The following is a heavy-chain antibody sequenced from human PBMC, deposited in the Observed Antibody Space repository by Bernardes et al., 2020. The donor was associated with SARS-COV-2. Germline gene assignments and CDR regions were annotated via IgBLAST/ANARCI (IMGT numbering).Heavy chain of an antibody. CDR2: MKEEGGEK. V-gene: IGHV3-7*01. CDR1: GFTLRSYW. CDR3: ARGPATTAATSWFDP. Sequence: WGSLRLSCAASGFTLRSYWMGWVRQAPGKGLEWVASMKEEGGEKYYVDSVTGRFTVSRDNAKNSLYLQMNSLRAEDTAVYYCARGPATTAATSWFDPWGQGTLVTVSS. D-gene: IGHD2-2*01. J-gene: IGHJ5*02.